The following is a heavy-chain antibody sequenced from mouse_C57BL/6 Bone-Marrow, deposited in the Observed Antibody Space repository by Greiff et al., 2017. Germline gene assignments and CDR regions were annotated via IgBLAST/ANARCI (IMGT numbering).Heavy chain of an antibody. V-gene: IGHV1-19*01. CDR2: INPYNGGT. CDR3: ARDYHWYFDV. J-gene: IGHJ1*03. D-gene: IGHD2-4*01. Sequence: EVQLQQSGPVLVKPGASVKMSCKASGYTFTDYYMNWVKQSHGKSLEWIGVINPYNGGTSYNQKFKGKATLTVDKSSSTAYMELNSLTSEDSAVYYCARDYHWYFDVWGTGTTVTVSS. CDR1: GYTFTDYY.